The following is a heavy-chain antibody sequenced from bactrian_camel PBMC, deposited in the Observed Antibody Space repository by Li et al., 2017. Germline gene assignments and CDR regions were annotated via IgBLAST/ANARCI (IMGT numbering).Heavy chain of an antibody. CDR3: ARVRGVVAVGFVDY. D-gene: IGHD6*01. J-gene: IGHJ4*01. CDR2: VWLLQSRP. V-gene: IGHV3S61*01. Sequence: HVQLVESGGGSVQTGGSLRLSCAASASASSTNCIGWFRQAPGKEREGLAAVWLLQSRPYYANSVKGRFTISQDNAKNTLYLQMSSLKPDDTAVYSCARVRGVVAVGFVDYWGQGTQVTVS. CDR1: ASASSTNC.